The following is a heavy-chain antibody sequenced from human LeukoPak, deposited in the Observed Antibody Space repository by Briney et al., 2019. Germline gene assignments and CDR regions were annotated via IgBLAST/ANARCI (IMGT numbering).Heavy chain of an antibody. J-gene: IGHJ4*02. Sequence: HPGGSLRLSCAASGFTFSSYWMSWVRQAPGKGLEWVANIKQDGSEKYYVDSVKGRFTISRDNAKNSLYLQMNSLRAEDTAVYYCAREDRYGYNYFLGHPSPDYWGQGTLVTVSS. CDR3: AREDRYGYNYFLGHPSPDY. CDR1: GFTFSSYW. CDR2: IKQDGSEK. V-gene: IGHV3-7*01. D-gene: IGHD5-24*01.